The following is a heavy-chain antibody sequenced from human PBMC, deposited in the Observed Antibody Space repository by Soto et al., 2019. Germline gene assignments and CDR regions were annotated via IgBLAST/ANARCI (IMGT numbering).Heavy chain of an antibody. J-gene: IGHJ4*02. CDR3: ARHRAYGDYVNDY. V-gene: IGHV3-11*03. D-gene: IGHD4-17*01. Sequence: PGGSLRLSCAASGFSFSDHYMSWIRQAPGKGLEWLSYISPRSNYREYADSVKGRHTISRDNAKKSLFLQWSSLKASDTAMYYCARHRAYGDYVNDYWGQGTLVTVSS. CDR2: ISPRSNYR. CDR1: GFSFSDHY.